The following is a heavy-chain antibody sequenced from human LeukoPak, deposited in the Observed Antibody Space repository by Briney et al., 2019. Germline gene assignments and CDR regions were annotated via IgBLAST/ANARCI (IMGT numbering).Heavy chain of an antibody. J-gene: IGHJ5*02. D-gene: IGHD6-13*01. V-gene: IGHV1-8*01. CDR3: ARGRSSWYHNWFDP. Sequence: ASVTVSCKASGYTFTSYDINWVRQATGQGLEWMGWMNPNSGNTGYAQKFQGRVTMTRNTSISTAYMELSSLRSEDTAVYYCARGRSSWYHNWFDPWGQGTLVTVSS. CDR1: GYTFTSYD. CDR2: MNPNSGNT.